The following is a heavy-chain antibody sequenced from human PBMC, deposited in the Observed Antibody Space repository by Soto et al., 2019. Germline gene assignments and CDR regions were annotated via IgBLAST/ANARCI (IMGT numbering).Heavy chain of an antibody. D-gene: IGHD6-6*01. CDR2: IYCGGST. J-gene: IGHJ4*02. CDR1: GFTVSSNY. Sequence: EVQLVESGGGLIQPGGSLRLSCAASGFTVSSNYMSWFRQAPGQGLEWVSVIYCGGSTYYADSVKGRFTISRDNAKNTLYLQMHSLRAEDTAVYYGSRESIAARHFGYWGQGTLVTVSS. CDR3: SRESIAARHFGY. V-gene: IGHV3-53*01.